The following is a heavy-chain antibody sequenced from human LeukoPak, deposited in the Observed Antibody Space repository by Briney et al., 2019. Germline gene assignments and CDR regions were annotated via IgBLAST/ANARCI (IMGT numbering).Heavy chain of an antibody. Sequence: ASVEVSCKASGYTFTGYYMHWVRQAPGQGLEWMGWINPNSGGTNYAQKFQGRVTMTRDTSISTAYMELSRLRSDDTAVYYCARDVGSGSYSFDYWGQGTLVTVSS. J-gene: IGHJ4*02. V-gene: IGHV1-2*02. D-gene: IGHD3-10*01. CDR1: GYTFTGYY. CDR3: ARDVGSGSYSFDY. CDR2: INPNSGGT.